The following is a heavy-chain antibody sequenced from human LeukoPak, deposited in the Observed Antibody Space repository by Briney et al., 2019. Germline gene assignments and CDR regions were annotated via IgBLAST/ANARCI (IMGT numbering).Heavy chain of an antibody. CDR3: ANLVTISGGF. D-gene: IGHD3-9*01. V-gene: IGHV3-23*01. CDR1: GFTFSSYA. J-gene: IGHJ1*01. CDR2: ISGSGGST. Sequence: PGGSLRLSCAASGFTFSSYAMSWVRQAPGKGLEWVSAISGSGGSTYYADSVKGRFTISRDNSKNTLYMQLHSLRAEDTAVYYCANLVTISGGFWGQGTLVTASS.